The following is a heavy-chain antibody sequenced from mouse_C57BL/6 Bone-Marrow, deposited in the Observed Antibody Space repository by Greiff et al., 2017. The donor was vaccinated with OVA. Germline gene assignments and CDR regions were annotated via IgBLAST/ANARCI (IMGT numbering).Heavy chain of an antibody. CDR2: TYTGNSDT. CDR1: GYTFTSYW. Sequence: EVKLLESGTVLARPGAPVTMSCKTSGYTFTSYWMHWVKQRPGQGLEWIGATYTGNSDTSSNQKFKGNAILTAVTSASTAYMELSSLTNADSAVYYCTRYGNYDYWGQGTTLTVSS. V-gene: IGHV1-5*01. J-gene: IGHJ2*01. CDR3: TRYGNYDY. D-gene: IGHD2-1*01.